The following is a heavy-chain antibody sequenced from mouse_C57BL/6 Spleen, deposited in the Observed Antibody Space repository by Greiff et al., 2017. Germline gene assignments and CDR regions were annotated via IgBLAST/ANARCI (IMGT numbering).Heavy chain of an antibody. CDR2: ISDGGSYT. CDR3: ARDQGGTTVDYFDY. V-gene: IGHV5-4*01. J-gene: IGHJ2*01. D-gene: IGHD1-1*01. CDR1: GFPFSSYA. Sequence: EVQLVESGGGLVKPGGSLKLSCAASGFPFSSYAMSWVRQTPEKRLEWVATISDGGSYTYYPDNVKGRFTISRDNAKNNLYLQMSHLKSEDTAMYYCARDQGGTTVDYFDYWGQGTTLTVSS.